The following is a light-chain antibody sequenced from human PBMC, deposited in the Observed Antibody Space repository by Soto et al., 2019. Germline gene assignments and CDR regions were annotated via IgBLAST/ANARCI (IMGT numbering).Light chain of an antibody. V-gene: IGKV3D-11*01. CDR1: QGVSSY. J-gene: IGKJ5*01. Sequence: EIVLTQSPATLSLSPGERATLSCRASQGVSSYLAWYQQKPGQAPRLLIYDASNRATGIPARFSGSGPGTDFTLTISSLEPEDFAVYYCKQRSNWRITFGQGTRLEIK. CDR2: DAS. CDR3: KQRSNWRIT.